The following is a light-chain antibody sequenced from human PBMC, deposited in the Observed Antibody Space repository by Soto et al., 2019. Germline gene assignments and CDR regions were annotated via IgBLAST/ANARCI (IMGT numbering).Light chain of an antibody. CDR2: EGS. CDR1: SSDVGSYNL. Sequence: QSALTQPASVSGSPGQSITISCTGTSSDVGSYNLVSWYQQHPGKAPKLMIYEGSKRPSGISNLFSGSKAGNTASLTISELQAEDEADYYCCSYAGSSTFYVFVTGTKVTVL. CDR3: CSYAGSSTFYV. J-gene: IGLJ1*01. V-gene: IGLV2-23*01.